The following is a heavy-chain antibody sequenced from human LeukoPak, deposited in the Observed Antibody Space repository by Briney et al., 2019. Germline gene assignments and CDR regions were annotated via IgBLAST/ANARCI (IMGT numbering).Heavy chain of an antibody. D-gene: IGHD2-2*01. Sequence: SQTLSLTSAVSGGSISSGGYSWSWIRQPPGKGLEWIGYIYHSGSTYYNPSLKSRVTISVDRSKNQFSLKLSSVTAADTAVYYCARSRGDYFDYWGQGTLVTVSS. J-gene: IGHJ4*02. CDR2: IYHSGST. CDR1: GGSISSGGYS. V-gene: IGHV4-30-2*01. CDR3: ARSRGDYFDY.